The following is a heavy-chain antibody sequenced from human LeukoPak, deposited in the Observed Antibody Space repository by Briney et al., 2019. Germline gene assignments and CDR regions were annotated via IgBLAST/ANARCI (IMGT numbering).Heavy chain of an antibody. CDR1: GGSISSWY. CDR3: ARGVGPDAFDI. J-gene: IGHJ3*02. D-gene: IGHD2-15*01. V-gene: IGHV4-59*01. Sequence: SETLSLTCTVSGGSISSWYWSWIRQPPGKGLEWIGHIYDSGSTNYNPSLKSRVTISVDTSKNQFSLKLSSVTAADTAVYYCARGVGPDAFDIWGQGTMVTVSS. CDR2: IYDSGST.